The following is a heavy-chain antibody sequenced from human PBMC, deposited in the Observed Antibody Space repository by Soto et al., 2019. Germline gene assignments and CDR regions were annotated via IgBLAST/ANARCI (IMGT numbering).Heavy chain of an antibody. CDR1: GGSINSGDYY. CDR2: IYYSGST. J-gene: IGHJ3*02. V-gene: IGHV4-30-4*01. D-gene: IGHD3-22*01. Sequence: SETLSLTCTVSGGSINSGDYYWSWIRQPPGKGLEWIGYIYYSGSTYYNPSLKSRITISVDTSKNQFSLKLSSVTAADTAVYYCARDWYYSDSTGYYHDVFDIWSRGTMGTVSS. CDR3: ARDWYYSDSTGYYHDVFDI.